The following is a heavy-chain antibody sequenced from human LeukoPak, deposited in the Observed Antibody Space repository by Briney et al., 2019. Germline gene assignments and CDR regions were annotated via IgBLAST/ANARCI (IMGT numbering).Heavy chain of an antibody. D-gene: IGHD6-13*01. Sequence: PGGSLRLSCAGSGFTFRNYAMSWVRQAPGKGLEWVSVISSSGGSTYYADSVKGRFTISRDNSKNTLYMQMNSPRGEDTAVYYCAKDPAAAGTAEYFQHWGQGTLVTVSS. CDR1: GFTFRNYA. V-gene: IGHV3-23*01. J-gene: IGHJ1*01. CDR3: AKDPAAAGTAEYFQH. CDR2: ISSSGGST.